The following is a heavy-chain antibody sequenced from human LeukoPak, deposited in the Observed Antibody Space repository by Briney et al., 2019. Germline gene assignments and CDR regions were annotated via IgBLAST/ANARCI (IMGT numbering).Heavy chain of an antibody. CDR2: IIPIFGTA. Sequence: SEKVSCKASGGTFSSYAISWVRQAPGQGLEWMGGIIPIFGTANYAQKFQGRVTITTDESTSTAYMELSSLRSEDTAVYYCARDRGNWNDGWYYYYYMDVWGKGTTVTVSS. V-gene: IGHV1-69*05. CDR1: GGTFSSYA. J-gene: IGHJ6*03. CDR3: ARDRGNWNDGWYYYYYMDV. D-gene: IGHD1-20*01.